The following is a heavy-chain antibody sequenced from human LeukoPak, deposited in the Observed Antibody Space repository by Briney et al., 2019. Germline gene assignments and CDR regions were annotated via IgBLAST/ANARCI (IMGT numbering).Heavy chain of an antibody. CDR3: ARVDGDYYFDY. CDR2: FYYSGST. V-gene: IGHV4-59*01. D-gene: IGHD4-17*01. J-gene: IGHJ4*02. CDR1: GGSISSYY. Sequence: SETLSLTCTVSGGSISSYYWSWIRQPPGKGLEWIGYFYYSGSTNYNPSLKSRVTISVDTSKNQFSLKLSSVTAADTAVYYCARVDGDYYFDYWGQGTLVTVSS.